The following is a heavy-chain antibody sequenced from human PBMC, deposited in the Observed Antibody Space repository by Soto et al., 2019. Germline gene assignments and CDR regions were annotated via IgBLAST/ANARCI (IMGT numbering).Heavy chain of an antibody. CDR2: IYYSGSA. CDR1: GGSISSSSYY. D-gene: IGHD4-17*01. J-gene: IGHJ3*02. V-gene: IGHV4-39*01. Sequence: SETLSLTCTVSGGSISSSSYYWGWIRQPPGKGLEWIGSIYYSGSAYYNPSLKSRVTISVDTSKNQFSLKLSSVTAADTAVYYCASPATVVTSNVFDICGQGTMVTVSS. CDR3: ASPATVVTSNVFDI.